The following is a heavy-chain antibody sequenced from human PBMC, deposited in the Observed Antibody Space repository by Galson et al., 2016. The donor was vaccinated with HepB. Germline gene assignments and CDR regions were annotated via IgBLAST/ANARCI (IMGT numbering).Heavy chain of an antibody. Sequence: SLRLSCAASGFTVSDYYMTWVRQAPGKGLEWVSVVFLGGSTYYAQSVEGRFTISRDDSKNTLHLQMNSLTAEDKAVYFCARTSYRECTGTHCVNFRYYYYFVDVWGKGTTVTVSS. V-gene: IGHV3-53*01. CDR2: VFLGGST. D-gene: IGHD2-8*02. CDR1: GFTVSDYY. CDR3: ARTSYRECTGTHCVNFRYYYYFVDV. J-gene: IGHJ6*03.